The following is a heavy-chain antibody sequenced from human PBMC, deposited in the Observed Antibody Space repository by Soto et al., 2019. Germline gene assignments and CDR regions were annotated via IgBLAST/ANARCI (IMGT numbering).Heavy chain of an antibody. CDR3: AKEGRAWDDAFDI. D-gene: IGHD1-26*01. CDR1: GFTFSSYA. Sequence: LRLSCAASGFTFSSYAMSWVRQAPGKGLEWVSVISGSGSSTHYADSVKGRFTISRDNSMNTLYLQMNSLRAEDTAVYYCAKEGRAWDDAFDIWGQGTMVTVSS. J-gene: IGHJ3*02. V-gene: IGHV3-23*01. CDR2: ISGSGSST.